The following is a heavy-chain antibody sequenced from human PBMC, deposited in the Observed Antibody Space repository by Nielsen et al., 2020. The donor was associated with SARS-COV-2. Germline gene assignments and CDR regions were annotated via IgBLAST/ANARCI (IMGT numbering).Heavy chain of an antibody. V-gene: IGHV4-39*01. CDR1: GDSISSITSY. CDR2: IYYSGST. Sequence: SDTLSLTCTVSGDSISSITSYWDWIRQPPGKGLEWIGYIYYSGSTNYNPSLKSRVTISVDTSKNQFSLKLSSVTAADTAVYYCARHEGHSSTSCYLNYWGQGTLVTVSS. D-gene: IGHD2-2*01. J-gene: IGHJ4*02. CDR3: ARHEGHSSTSCYLNY.